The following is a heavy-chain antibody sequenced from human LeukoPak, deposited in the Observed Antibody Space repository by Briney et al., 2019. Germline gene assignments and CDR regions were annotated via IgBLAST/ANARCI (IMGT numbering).Heavy chain of an antibody. CDR2: ISAYNGNT. Sequence: ASVKVSCKASGYTFTSYGISWVRQAPGQGLEWMGWISAYNGNTNYAQKLQGRVTMTTDTSTSTAYMELRSLRSDDTAVYYCARGIYCSSTSCFGIAARPEGGYMDVWGKGTTVTVSS. CDR3: ARGIYCSSTSCFGIAARPEGGYMDV. D-gene: IGHD2-2*01. V-gene: IGHV1-18*01. J-gene: IGHJ6*03. CDR1: GYTFTSYG.